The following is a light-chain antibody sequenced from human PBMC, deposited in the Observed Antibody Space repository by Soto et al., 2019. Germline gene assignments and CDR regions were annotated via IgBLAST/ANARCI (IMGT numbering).Light chain of an antibody. CDR1: QSISSW. CDR2: DAS. V-gene: IGKV1-5*01. CDR3: QQYNSPWT. Sequence: DIQMTQSPSTLSASVGDRVTITCRASQSISSWLAWYQQKPGKAPKLLSYDASSLESGVPSRFSGSGSGTEFTLTISSLQPDDFATYYCQQYNSPWTFGQGTKVDIK. J-gene: IGKJ1*01.